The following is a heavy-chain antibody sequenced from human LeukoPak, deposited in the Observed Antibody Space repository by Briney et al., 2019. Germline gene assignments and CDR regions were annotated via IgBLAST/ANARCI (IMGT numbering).Heavy chain of an antibody. CDR2: IIPILGIA. J-gene: IGHJ4*02. CDR3: ARDQSPGCYLGVAYFDY. D-gene: IGHD2-2*01. CDR1: GGTFSSYA. Sequence: ASVRVSCTASGGTFSSYAISWVRQAPGQGLEWMGRIIPILGIANYAQKFQGRVTITADKSTSTAYMELSSLRSEDTAVYYCARDQSPGCYLGVAYFDYWGQGTLVTVSS. V-gene: IGHV1-69*04.